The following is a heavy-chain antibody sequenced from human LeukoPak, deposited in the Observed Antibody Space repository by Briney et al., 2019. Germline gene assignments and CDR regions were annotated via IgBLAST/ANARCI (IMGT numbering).Heavy chain of an antibody. J-gene: IGHJ4*02. CDR2: IYPGDSDT. CDR3: ARRGEAMDHFDY. Sequence: KPGESLKISFKDSGYSFTSYWIGWGHQMPGKGLEWRGIIYPGDSDTRYSPSFQGQGPISADKSINTAYRQWSSLKASNTAIYYCARRGEAMDHFDYWGQGTLVTVSS. CDR1: GYSFTSYW. V-gene: IGHV5-51*07. D-gene: IGHD5-18*01.